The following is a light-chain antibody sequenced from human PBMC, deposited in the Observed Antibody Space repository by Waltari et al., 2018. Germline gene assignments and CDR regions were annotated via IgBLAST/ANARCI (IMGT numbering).Light chain of an antibody. V-gene: IGLV3-21*02. CDR3: HVWDGKTVM. J-gene: IGLJ3*02. CDR2: LES. Sequence: SSVLTQAPSVSVAPGQTATVTCGGDNIGGRSVPWYTPRPARAPVLVVSLESDRPSGIPDRFSGSKSGNAATLTISRVEAGDEADYYCHVWDGKTVMFGGGTKLTVL. CDR1: NIGGRS.